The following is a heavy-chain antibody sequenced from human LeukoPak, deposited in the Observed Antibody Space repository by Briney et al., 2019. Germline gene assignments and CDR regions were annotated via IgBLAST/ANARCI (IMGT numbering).Heavy chain of an antibody. CDR2: IYHSGST. CDR3: ARAREDYYDSSGYWFDP. Sequence: SETLSLTCAVSGYSISSGYYWGWIRQPPGKGLEWIGSIYHSGSTYYNPSLKSRVTISVDTSKNQSSLKLSSVTAADTAVYYCARAREDYYDSSGYWFDPWGQGTLVTVSS. J-gene: IGHJ5*02. D-gene: IGHD3-22*01. V-gene: IGHV4-38-2*01. CDR1: GYSISSGYY.